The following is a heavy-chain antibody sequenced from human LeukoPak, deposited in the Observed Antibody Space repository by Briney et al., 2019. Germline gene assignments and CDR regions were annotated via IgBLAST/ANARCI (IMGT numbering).Heavy chain of an antibody. V-gene: IGHV3-30*07. CDR3: ARELELYAFDY. D-gene: IGHD1-7*01. J-gene: IGHJ4*02. CDR2: MSSDGYIT. CDR1: RFTFSTYA. Sequence: GGSLRLSCAASRFTFSTYAMHWVRQAPGKGLEWVAVMSSDGYITYYADSVKGRFTISRDNAKNSLYLQMNSLRAEDTAVYYCARELELYAFDYWGQGTLVTVSS.